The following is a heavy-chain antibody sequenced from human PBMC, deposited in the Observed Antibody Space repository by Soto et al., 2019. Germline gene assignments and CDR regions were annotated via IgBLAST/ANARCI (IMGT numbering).Heavy chain of an antibody. J-gene: IGHJ6*02. CDR3: ARDRVDYSSFHYGMDV. CDR2: INTNSGGT. CDR1: GYTFTGYY. V-gene: IGHV1-2*02. D-gene: IGHD6-19*01. Sequence: ASVKVSCKASGYTFTGYYVHWVRQAPGQGLEWMGWINTNSGGTNYAQNFRDRVTMTRDTSISTGYMELTSLRPDDTAVYYCARDRVDYSSFHYGMDVWGQGTTVTVSS.